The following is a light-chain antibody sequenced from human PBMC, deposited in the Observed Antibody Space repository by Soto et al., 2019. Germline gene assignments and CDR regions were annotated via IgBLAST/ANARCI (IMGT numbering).Light chain of an antibody. CDR1: QSVSSK. CDR3: QQYDTWPPR. Sequence: EVLMTQSPGTLSVSPGERATLSCTASQSVSSKLAWYQHKPGQAPRLLIYDASTRATGIPARFSGSGSGTDFTLTISSLQSEDLVFYYCQQYDTWPPRFGQGTKVDIK. J-gene: IGKJ1*01. CDR2: DAS. V-gene: IGKV3-15*01.